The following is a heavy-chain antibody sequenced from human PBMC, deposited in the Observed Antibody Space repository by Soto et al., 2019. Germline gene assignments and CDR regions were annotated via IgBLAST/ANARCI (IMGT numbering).Heavy chain of an antibody. CDR3: AKVYYYDSSGYFDY. V-gene: IGHV3-23*01. Sequence: GGSLRLSCAASGFTFSSYAMSWVRQAPGKGLEWVSAISGCGGSTYYADSVKGRFTISRDNSKNTLYLQMNSLRAEDTAVYYCAKVYYYDSSGYFDYWGQGTLGIVSA. J-gene: IGHJ4*02. D-gene: IGHD3-22*01. CDR1: GFTFSSYA. CDR2: ISGCGGST.